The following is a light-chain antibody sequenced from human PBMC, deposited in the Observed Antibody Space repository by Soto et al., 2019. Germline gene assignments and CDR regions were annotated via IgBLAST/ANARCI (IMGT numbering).Light chain of an antibody. CDR3: SSFTTRSTVV. CDR1: SSDVGRYNY. CDR2: DVN. J-gene: IGLJ1*01. Sequence: ALAQPASVSGSRGQSITISCTGTSSDVGRYNYVSWFQQHPGKVPKLIIYDVNNRPSGVSDRFSGSKSGNTASLTISGLQPEDEADYYCSSFTTRSTVVFGTGNKVTVL. V-gene: IGLV2-14*03.